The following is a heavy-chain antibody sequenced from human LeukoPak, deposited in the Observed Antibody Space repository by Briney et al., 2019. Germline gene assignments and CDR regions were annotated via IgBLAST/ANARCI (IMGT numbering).Heavy chain of an antibody. Sequence: SETLSLTCAVYGGSFSGYYWSWIRQPPGKGLEWIGEINHSGSTNYNPSLKSRVTISVDTSKNQFSLELSSVTAADTAVYYCARRLRSPYYYYMDVWGKGTTVTISS. J-gene: IGHJ6*03. D-gene: IGHD4-17*01. V-gene: IGHV4-34*01. CDR3: ARRLRSPYYYYMDV. CDR2: INHSGST. CDR1: GGSFSGYY.